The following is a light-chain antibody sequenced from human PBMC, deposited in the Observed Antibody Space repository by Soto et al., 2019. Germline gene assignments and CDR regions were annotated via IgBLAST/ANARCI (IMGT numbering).Light chain of an antibody. CDR3: KHYGSSSLT. Sequence: DIVLTQSPGTRSLSPGERATLSCRTSQSVRSIYLAWYQQKPGQAPRPLIYGASSRATGIPDRFSGSGSGTDFTLTISRLEPEDFAVYFCKHYGSSSLTFGQGTKLEIK. J-gene: IGKJ1*01. CDR1: QSVRSIY. V-gene: IGKV3-20*01. CDR2: GAS.